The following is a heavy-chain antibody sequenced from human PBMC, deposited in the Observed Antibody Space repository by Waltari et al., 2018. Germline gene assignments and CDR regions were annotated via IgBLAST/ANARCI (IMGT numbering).Heavy chain of an antibody. V-gene: IGHV1-69*13. CDR1: GGTFSSYA. CDR2: IIPILGTA. Sequence: QVQLVQSGAEVKKPGSSVKVSCKASGGTFSSYAISWVRQAPGQGLEWMGGIIPILGTANYAQKFQGRVTITADESTSTAYLGLSSLRSEDTAVYYCARDSTLGAPYFDYWGQGTLVTVSS. D-gene: IGHD1-26*01. CDR3: ARDSTLGAPYFDY. J-gene: IGHJ4*02.